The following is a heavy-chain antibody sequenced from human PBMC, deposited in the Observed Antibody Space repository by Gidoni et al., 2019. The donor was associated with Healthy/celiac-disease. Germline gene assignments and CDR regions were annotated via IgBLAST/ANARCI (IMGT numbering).Heavy chain of an antibody. Sequence: EVQMVESGGGLVQPGRSWRLLCAACGLHVEDYAMHWARQDPGKGLEWVSGISWHSGSIGYADSVKGRFTISRDNAKNSLYLQMNSLRAEDTALYYCAKDISDYGDYNRYRKGGYFDYWGQGTLVTVSS. CDR1: GLHVEDYA. CDR3: AKDISDYGDYNRYRKGGYFDY. V-gene: IGHV3-9*01. J-gene: IGHJ4*02. CDR2: ISWHSGSI. D-gene: IGHD4-17*01.